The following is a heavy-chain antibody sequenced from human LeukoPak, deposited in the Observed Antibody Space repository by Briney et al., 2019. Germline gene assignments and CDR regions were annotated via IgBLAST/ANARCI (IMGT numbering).Heavy chain of an antibody. CDR1: GGSFSGYY. Sequence: SETLSLTCAVYGGSFSGYYWSWIRQPPAPGLEWIGEINHNGSTNYTPSLKSRVTISVDTSKNQFSLKLSSVTAADTAVYYCARSAKRIGYGDYRNWFDPWGQGTLVTVSS. J-gene: IGHJ5*02. CDR3: ARSAKRIGYGDYRNWFDP. V-gene: IGHV4-34*01. D-gene: IGHD4-17*01. CDR2: INHNGST.